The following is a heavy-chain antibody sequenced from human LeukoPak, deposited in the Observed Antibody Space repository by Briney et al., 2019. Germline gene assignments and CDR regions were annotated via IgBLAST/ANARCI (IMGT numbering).Heavy chain of an antibody. D-gene: IGHD5-12*01. CDR2: IYYSGST. CDR3: ARSGSGYLRYYFDY. Sequence: SETLSLTCTVSGGSISSSSYYWGWIRQPPGKGLEWIGSIYYSGSTYYNPSLRSRVTISVDTSKNQFSLKLNSVTAADTAVYYCARSGSGYLRYYFDYWGQGTLVTVSS. V-gene: IGHV4-39*01. J-gene: IGHJ4*02. CDR1: GGSISSSSYY.